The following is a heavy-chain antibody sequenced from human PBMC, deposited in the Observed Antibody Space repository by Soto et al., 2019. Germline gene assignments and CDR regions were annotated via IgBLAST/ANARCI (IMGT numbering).Heavy chain of an antibody. CDR1: GGSISSYY. CDR3: ARGPGYSSSWYFDY. V-gene: IGHV4-59*01. D-gene: IGHD6-13*01. J-gene: IGHJ4*02. Sequence: TLSLTCTVSGGSISSYYWSWIRQPPGKGLEWIGYIYYSGSTNYNPSLKSRVTISVDTSKNQFSLKLSSVTAADTAVYYCARGPGYSSSWYFDYWGQGTLVTVSS. CDR2: IYYSGST.